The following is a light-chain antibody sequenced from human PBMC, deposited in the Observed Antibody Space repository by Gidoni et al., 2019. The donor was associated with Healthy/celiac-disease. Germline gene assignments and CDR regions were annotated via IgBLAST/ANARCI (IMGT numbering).Light chain of an antibody. CDR3: QQYGSSLLT. CDR2: GAS. J-gene: IGKJ4*01. Sequence: EIVLTQSPGTLSLSPGERATLSCRASQSVSSSYLAWYQQKPGQAPRLLIYGASSRATGIPDRFNGSGSGTDFTLTISRLEPEDFAVYYCQQYGSSLLTFGGXTKVEIK. V-gene: IGKV3-20*01. CDR1: QSVSSSY.